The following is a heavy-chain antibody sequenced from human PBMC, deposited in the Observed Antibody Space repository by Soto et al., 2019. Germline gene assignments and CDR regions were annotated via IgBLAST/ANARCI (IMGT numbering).Heavy chain of an antibody. Sequence: EVQLVESGGGLVQPGGSRRLSCAASGFTFSSYSMNWVGQAPGKGLGWVSYISSSSSTIYYADSVKGRFTISRDNAKNSLYLQMNSLRDEDTAVYYCARGLYYYDSSGYWGYWGQGTLVTVSS. V-gene: IGHV3-48*02. CDR2: ISSSSSTI. D-gene: IGHD3-22*01. J-gene: IGHJ4*02. CDR3: ARGLYYYDSSGYWGY. CDR1: GFTFSSYS.